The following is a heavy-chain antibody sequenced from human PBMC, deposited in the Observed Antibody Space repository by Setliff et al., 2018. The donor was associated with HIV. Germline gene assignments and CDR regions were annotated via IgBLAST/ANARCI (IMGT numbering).Heavy chain of an antibody. V-gene: IGHV3-48*01. D-gene: IGHD3-10*01. Sequence: GGSLRLSCAASGFTFSSYGMHWVRQAPGKGLEWVSSISSRSSTIYYADSVKGRFTISRDNARSALYLQMNSLRVEDTAVYYCARDYLYYNMYNGSPVYGMDVWGQGTTVTVSS. CDR1: GFTFSSYG. CDR3: ARDYLYYNMYNGSPVYGMDV. CDR2: ISSRSSTI. J-gene: IGHJ6*02.